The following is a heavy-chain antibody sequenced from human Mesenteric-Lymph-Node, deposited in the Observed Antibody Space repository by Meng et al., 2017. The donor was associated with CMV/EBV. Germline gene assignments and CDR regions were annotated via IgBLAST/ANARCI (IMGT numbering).Heavy chain of an antibody. CDR3: SRHVSSTSRFDP. CDR2: MNPNSGDT. D-gene: IGHD2-2*01. J-gene: IGHJ5*02. Sequence: GESLKISCKASGYTFTSYSINWVRQATGQGLEWMGWMNPNSGDTGYAQKFQGRVTMTRNTSISTAYMELSSLRSEDTAVYYCSRHVSSTSRFDPWGQGTPVTVSS. V-gene: IGHV1-8*01. CDR1: GYTFTSYS.